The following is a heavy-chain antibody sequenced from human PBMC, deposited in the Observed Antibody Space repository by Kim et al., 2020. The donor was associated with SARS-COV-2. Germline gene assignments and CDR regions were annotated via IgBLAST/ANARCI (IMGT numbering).Heavy chain of an antibody. CDR2: ISASGSGT. CDR3: AKRPGRTDATD. V-gene: IGHV3-23*01. CDR1: GFTFSAFT. J-gene: IGHJ4*02. Sequence: GGSLRLSCAASGFTFSAFTMSWVRQTPGKGLEWVSTISASGSGTFYADSVKGRFTISRDNSNDMLYLQMNSLRAEDTAVYSCAKRPGRTDATDWGQGTLVTVSS. D-gene: IGHD1-1*01.